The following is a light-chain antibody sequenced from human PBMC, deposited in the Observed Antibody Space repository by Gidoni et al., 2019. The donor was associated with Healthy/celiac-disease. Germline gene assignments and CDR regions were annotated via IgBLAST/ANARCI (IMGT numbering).Light chain of an antibody. CDR3: SSYAGSNNLV. J-gene: IGLJ1*01. Sequence: QSALTQPPSESGSPGQSVTISCTGTSSYVGGYNYVPWYQQHPGKAPKLMIYEVSKRPSGVPDRFSGSKSGNTASLTVSGLQAEDEADYYCSSYAGSNNLVFGTGTKVTVL. CDR2: EVS. V-gene: IGLV2-8*01. CDR1: SSYVGGYNY.